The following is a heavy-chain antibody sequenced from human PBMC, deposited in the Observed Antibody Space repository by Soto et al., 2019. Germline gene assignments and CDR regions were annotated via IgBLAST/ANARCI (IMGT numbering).Heavy chain of an antibody. V-gene: IGHV4-39*01. Sequence: SETLSLTCTVSGGSISSSSYYWGWIRQPPGKGLEWIGGIYYSGSTYYNPSLKSRVTISVDTSKNQFSLKLSSVTAADTAVYYCARTDIVATINYYYYGMDVWGQGTTVTVSS. CDR2: IYYSGST. CDR1: GGSISSSSYY. J-gene: IGHJ6*02. CDR3: ARTDIVATINYYYYGMDV. D-gene: IGHD5-12*01.